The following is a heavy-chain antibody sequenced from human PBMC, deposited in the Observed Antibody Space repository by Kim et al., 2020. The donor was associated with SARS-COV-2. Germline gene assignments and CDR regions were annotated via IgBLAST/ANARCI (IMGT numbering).Heavy chain of an antibody. D-gene: IGHD2-8*01. J-gene: IGHJ4*02. CDR1: GFNFNMYA. CDR3: AKEKDTGGFCVNGACYRPPGDV. CDR2: LSPDGRKA. V-gene: IGHV3-30*18. Sequence: GGSLRLSCAVSGFNFNMYAMHWVRQGPGKGLEWVAALSPDGRKADYADSVKGRFSISRGNSQKVLFLEMNGLRVDDTAVYFCAKEKDTGGFCVNGACYRPPGDVWGQGTLVTVSS.